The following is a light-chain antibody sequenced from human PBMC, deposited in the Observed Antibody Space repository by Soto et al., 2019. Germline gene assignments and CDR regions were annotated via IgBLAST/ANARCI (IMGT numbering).Light chain of an antibody. V-gene: IGLV2-14*01. CDR3: SSYKSSSTYV. Sequence: QSVLTQPASVSGSPGQWITISCTGTSSDVGGYNYVSRYQQHPGKAPKLMIYDVSNRPSGVSNRFSGSKSVNTASLTISGLQAEDEADYYCSSYKSSSTYVFGTGTKVTVL. CDR1: SSDVGGYNY. CDR2: DVS. J-gene: IGLJ1*01.